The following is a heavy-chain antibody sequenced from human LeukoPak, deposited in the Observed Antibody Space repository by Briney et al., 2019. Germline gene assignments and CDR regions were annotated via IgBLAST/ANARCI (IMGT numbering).Heavy chain of an antibody. CDR1: GGSISSYY. CDR3: ARRLSSSWERQYNWFDS. V-gene: IGHV4-59*08. CDR2: IYYSGST. Sequence: PSETLSLTCTVSGGSISSYYWSWIRQPPGKGLEWIGYIYYSGSTNYNPSLKSRVTISVDTSKNQFSLKLSSVTAADTAVYYCARRLSSSWERQYNWFDSWGQGTLVTVSS. J-gene: IGHJ5*01. D-gene: IGHD6-13*01.